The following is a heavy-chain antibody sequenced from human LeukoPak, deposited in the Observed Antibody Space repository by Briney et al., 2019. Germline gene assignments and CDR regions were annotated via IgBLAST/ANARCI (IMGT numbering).Heavy chain of an antibody. Sequence: AGSLRLSRAASGFTFSSYAMSWVRQAPGKGLEWVSAIRSSGGSAYYADSVKGRFTISRDNSKNTLYLQMNSLRAEDTAIYYCAGPRTLTNDYWGQGTLVTVSS. V-gene: IGHV3-23*01. CDR2: IRSSGGSA. CDR1: GFTFSSYA. J-gene: IGHJ4*02. CDR3: AGPRTLTNDY.